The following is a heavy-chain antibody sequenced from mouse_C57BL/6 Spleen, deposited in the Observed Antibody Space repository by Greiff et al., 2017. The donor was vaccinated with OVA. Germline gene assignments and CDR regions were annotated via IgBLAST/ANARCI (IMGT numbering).Heavy chain of an antibody. CDR1: GFSFTSYG. J-gene: IGHJ1*03. CDR2: IWRGGST. Sequence: QVHVKQSGPGLVQPSQSLSITCTVSGFSFTSYGVHWVRQSPGKGLEWLGVIWRGGSTDYNAAFMSRLSITKDNSKSQVFFKMNSLQADDTAIYYCANYYGSSYEGYFDVWGTGTTVTVSS. V-gene: IGHV2-5*01. D-gene: IGHD1-1*01. CDR3: ANYYGSSYEGYFDV.